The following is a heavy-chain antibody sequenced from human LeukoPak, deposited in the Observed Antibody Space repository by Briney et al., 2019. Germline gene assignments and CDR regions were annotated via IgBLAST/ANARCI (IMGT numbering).Heavy chain of an antibody. CDR2: ISMNGTDM. V-gene: IGHV3-11*01. CDR1: GFTFGDFY. J-gene: IGHJ4*02. D-gene: IGHD6-19*01. Sequence: GGSLRLSCAASGFTFGDFYMTWLGQTPGKGPEWLSYISMNGTDMDYADSVKGRFNISRDNSKNTLYLQMNSLRAEDTAVYYCAKSLRGAVAGLFDYWGQGSLVTVSS. CDR3: AKSLRGAVAGLFDY.